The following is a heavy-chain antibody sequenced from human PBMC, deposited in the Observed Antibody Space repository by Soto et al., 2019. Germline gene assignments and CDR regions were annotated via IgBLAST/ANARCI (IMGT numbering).Heavy chain of an antibody. CDR3: ARKIMPYYYDGSGDGGFDP. Sequence: QAQLVQSGAEVKRPGASVKVSCTASGYTFTGYGIAWVRQAPGQGLEWMGWISANNGKTDYAQTLQGRVTMTTDTYTTTAYMELRGLRSDDTAIYYCARKIMPYYYDGSGDGGFDPWGQGTLVTVYS. D-gene: IGHD3-22*01. J-gene: IGHJ5*02. CDR1: GYTFTGYG. V-gene: IGHV1-18*04. CDR2: ISANNGKT.